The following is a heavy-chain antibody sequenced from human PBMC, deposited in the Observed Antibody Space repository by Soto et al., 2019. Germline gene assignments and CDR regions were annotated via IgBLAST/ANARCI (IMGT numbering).Heavy chain of an antibody. Sequence: GASVKVSCKASGYTFTNYGISWVRQAPGQRLEWMGWISAYNGNTNYAQKLQGRVTMTTDTSTSTAYMELRSLRSDDTAVYYCARDTTPEPPPVNFGVVMTGDFDYWGQGTLVTVSS. CDR2: ISAYNGNT. V-gene: IGHV1-18*01. CDR1: GYTFTNYG. D-gene: IGHD3-3*01. J-gene: IGHJ4*02. CDR3: ARDTTPEPPPVNFGVVMTGDFDY.